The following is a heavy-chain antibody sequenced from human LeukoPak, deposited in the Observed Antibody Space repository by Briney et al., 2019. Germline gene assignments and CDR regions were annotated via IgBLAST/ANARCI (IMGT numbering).Heavy chain of an antibody. CDR1: GGSFSGYY. D-gene: IGHD2-2*01. CDR2: IYTSGST. J-gene: IGHJ5*01. V-gene: IGHV4-4*07. CDR3: ARDLEEGCSSTSCYVWFDY. Sequence: SETLSLTCAVYGGSFSGYYWSWIRQPAGKGLEWIGRIYTSGSTNYNPSLKSRVTMSVDTSKNQFSLKLSSVTAADTAVYYCARDLEEGCSSTSCYVWFDYWGQGTLVTVSS.